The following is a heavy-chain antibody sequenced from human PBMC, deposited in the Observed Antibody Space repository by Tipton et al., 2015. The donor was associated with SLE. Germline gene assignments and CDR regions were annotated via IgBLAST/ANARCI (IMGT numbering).Heavy chain of an antibody. CDR2: IYYSGST. Sequence: TLSLTCAVYGGSFSGYYWSWIRQPPGKGLEWIGYIYYSGSTNYNPSLKSRVTISVDTSKNQFSLKLSSVTAADTAVYYCARDRGLGGSSGRGYWGQGTLVTVSS. V-gene: IGHV4-59*12. J-gene: IGHJ4*02. CDR1: GGSFSGYY. CDR3: ARDRGLGGSSGRGY. D-gene: IGHD6-25*01.